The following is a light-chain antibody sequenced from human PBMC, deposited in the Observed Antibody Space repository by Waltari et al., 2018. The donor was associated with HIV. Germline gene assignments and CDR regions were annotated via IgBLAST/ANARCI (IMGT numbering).Light chain of an antibody. Sequence: DSQMTQSPSSLSASVGDRVTITCQASQDISNYLNWYQQKPGKAPKLLIYDASNLETGVPSRFSGSGSGTDFTFTISSLQPEDIATYYCQQCDTLPYTFGQGTKLEIK. J-gene: IGKJ2*01. V-gene: IGKV1-33*01. CDR3: QQCDTLPYT. CDR2: DAS. CDR1: QDISNY.